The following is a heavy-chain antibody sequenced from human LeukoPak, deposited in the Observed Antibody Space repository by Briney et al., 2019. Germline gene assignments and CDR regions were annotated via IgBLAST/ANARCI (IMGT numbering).Heavy chain of an antibody. Sequence: PGGSLRPSWGAPWFTFRKYSMNLGRPAPGEGVGWVSSISSSSSYIYYADSVKGRFTISRDNAKNSLYLQMNSLRAEDTAVYYCASVDTATHFDYWGQGTLVTVSS. CDR2: ISSSSSYI. D-gene: IGHD5-18*01. CDR1: WFTFRKYS. J-gene: IGHJ4*02. V-gene: IGHV3-21*01. CDR3: ASVDTATHFDY.